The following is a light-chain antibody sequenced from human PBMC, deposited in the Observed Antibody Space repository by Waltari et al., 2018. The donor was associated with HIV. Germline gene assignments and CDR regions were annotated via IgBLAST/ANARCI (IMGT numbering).Light chain of an antibody. J-gene: IGLJ2*01. V-gene: IGLV2-14*03. CDR2: DVT. Sequence: QSVLTQPASVSGAPGHSITISCTGTASDFGPYNYVSWYQQLPGKAPKLVIYDVTQRPSGISHRFSGSRSGTTASLTISGLQAEDEADYYCSSYARNSPWLFGGGTKLTVL. CDR3: SSYARNSPWL. CDR1: ASDFGPYNY.